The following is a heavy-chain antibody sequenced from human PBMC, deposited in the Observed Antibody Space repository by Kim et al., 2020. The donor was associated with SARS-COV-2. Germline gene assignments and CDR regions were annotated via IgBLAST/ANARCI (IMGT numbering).Heavy chain of an antibody. J-gene: IGHJ4*02. Sequence: GGSLRLSCAASGFTFSSYGMHWVRQAPGKGLEWVAVIWYDGTKKYYADSVRGRFTISRDNSKNTLSLQMDSLRAEDTAVYYCARDSGSYYLGLFDYWGQG. CDR2: IWYDGTKK. V-gene: IGHV3-33*01. CDR3: ARDSGSYYLGLFDY. D-gene: IGHD1-26*01. CDR1: GFTFSSYG.